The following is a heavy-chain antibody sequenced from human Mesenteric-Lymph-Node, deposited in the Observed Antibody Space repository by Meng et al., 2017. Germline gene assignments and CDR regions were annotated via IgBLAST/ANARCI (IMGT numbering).Heavy chain of an antibody. V-gene: IGHV4-34*01. D-gene: IGHD4-17*01. CDR1: GRSISGYY. Sequence: QEQRQRLGAGLLKPSVTPSLSRVSDGRSISGYYGSWTRQPAVKWLGWIGEINHSGSTNYIPSLKSRVIISVDTSKHQFSLKLSSVTAADTALYYCARGRGYGDYGSLYWGQGTLVTVSS. CDR2: INHSGST. J-gene: IGHJ4*02. CDR3: ARGRGYGDYGSLY.